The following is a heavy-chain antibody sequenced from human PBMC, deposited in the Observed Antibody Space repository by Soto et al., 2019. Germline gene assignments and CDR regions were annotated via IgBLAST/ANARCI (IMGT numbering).Heavy chain of an antibody. CDR2: IIPIFGTA. J-gene: IGHJ4*02. V-gene: IGHV1-69*13. D-gene: IGHD6-19*01. CDR1: GGTFSSYA. CDR3: ARRDSSGWYFDY. Sequence: SVKVSCKASGGTFSSYAISWVRQAPGQGLEWMGGIIPIFGTANYAQKFQGRVTITADESTSTAYMELSSLRSEDTAVYYCARRDSSGWYFDYWGQGTLVTVSS.